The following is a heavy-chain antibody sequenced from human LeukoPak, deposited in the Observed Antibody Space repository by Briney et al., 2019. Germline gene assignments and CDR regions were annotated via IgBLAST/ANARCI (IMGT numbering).Heavy chain of an antibody. V-gene: IGHV4-59*08. CDR3: ARLFVTAAGTRGYYFDY. CDR1: GGSISNYY. Sequence: PSETLSLTCTVSGGSISNYYWSWIRQPPGKGLEWIGFISYTGRTNDNPSLKSRVTISVDTSRNQFSLKLNSVTAADTAVCYCARLFVTAAGTRGYYFDYWGQGTLVTVSS. J-gene: IGHJ4*02. CDR2: ISYTGRT. D-gene: IGHD6-13*01.